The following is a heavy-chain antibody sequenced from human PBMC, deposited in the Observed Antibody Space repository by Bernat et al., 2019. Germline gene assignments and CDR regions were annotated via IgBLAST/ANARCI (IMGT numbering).Heavy chain of an antibody. D-gene: IGHD3-10*01. CDR3: AGPPPGLHIVIGAFDI. CDR2: ISYDGSNK. J-gene: IGHJ3*02. Sequence: QVQLVESGGGVVQPGRSLRLSCAASGFTFSSYAMHWVRQAPGKGLEWVAVISYDGSNKYYAEAVKGRFTISRDNSKNTLYLQMNSLRAEDTAVYYCAGPPPGLHIVIGAFDIWGQGTMVTVSS. V-gene: IGHV3-30-3*01. CDR1: GFTFSSYA.